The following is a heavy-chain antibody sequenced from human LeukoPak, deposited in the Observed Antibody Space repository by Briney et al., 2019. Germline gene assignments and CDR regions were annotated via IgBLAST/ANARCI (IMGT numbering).Heavy chain of an antibody. CDR3: AGASYDSSGVH. D-gene: IGHD3-22*01. V-gene: IGHV4-59*01. J-gene: IGHJ4*02. Sequence: SETLSLTCAVSGGSISSYYWSWIRQPPGKGLEWIGYIYYSGSTNYNPSLKSRVTISVDTSKNQFSLKLSSVTAADTAVYYCAGASYDSSGVHWGQGTLVTVSS. CDR1: GGSISSYY. CDR2: IYYSGST.